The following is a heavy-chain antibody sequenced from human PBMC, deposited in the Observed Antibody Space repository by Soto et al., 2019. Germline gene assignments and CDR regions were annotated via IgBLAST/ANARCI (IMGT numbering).Heavy chain of an antibody. CDR1: GGSISSSNW. D-gene: IGHD6-19*01. CDR2: IYHSGST. Sequence: QVQLQESGPGLVKPSGTLSLTCAVSGGSISSSNWWSWVRQPPGKGMEWIGEIYHSGSTNYNPSLKSRVTISVDKSTNQLSLKLSSVTAADTAVYYCARVAVAGTRVDYWGQGTLVTVPS. CDR3: ARVAVAGTRVDY. J-gene: IGHJ4*02. V-gene: IGHV4-4*02.